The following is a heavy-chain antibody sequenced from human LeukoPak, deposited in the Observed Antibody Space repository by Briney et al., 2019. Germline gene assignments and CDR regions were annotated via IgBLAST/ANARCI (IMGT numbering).Heavy chain of an antibody. CDR3: ARRVARGPQGYFDY. D-gene: IGHD2-15*01. V-gene: IGHV4-39*01. CDR2: IYYSGST. Sequence: SETLSLTCTVSGGSISSSSYYWGWIRQPPGKGLERIGSIYYSGSTYYNPSLKSRVTISVDTSKNQFSLKLSSVTAADTAVYYCARRVARGPQGYFDYWGQGTLVTVSS. CDR1: GGSISSSSYY. J-gene: IGHJ4*02.